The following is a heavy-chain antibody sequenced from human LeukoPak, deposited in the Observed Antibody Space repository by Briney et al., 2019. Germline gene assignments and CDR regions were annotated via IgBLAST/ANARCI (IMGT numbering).Heavy chain of an antibody. J-gene: IGHJ4*02. CDR3: AKGSF. CDR1: GFAFSTYN. V-gene: IGHV3-30*04. CDR2: ISYDGRNE. Sequence: GRPLRLSCAASGFAFSTYNMHWVRQAPGKGLEWVAVISYDGRNENHAESVKGRFTSSRDNSKNTLYLQMNNLRAEDTAAYYCAKGSFWGQGTLVTVSS. D-gene: IGHD3-10*01.